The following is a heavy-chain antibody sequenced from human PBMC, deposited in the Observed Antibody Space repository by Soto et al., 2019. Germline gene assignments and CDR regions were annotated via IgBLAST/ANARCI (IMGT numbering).Heavy chain of an antibody. CDR3: RRDGGWQIFDY. CDR1: GFTFSSYG. V-gene: IGHV3-33*01. Sequence: GGSLRLSCAASGFTFSSYGMHWVRQAPGKGLEWVAVIWYDGSNKYYADSVKGRFTISRDNSKNTLYLQMNSLRAEDTAVYYCRRDGGWQIFDYGGRETLVTVSS. D-gene: IGHD3-16*01. CDR2: IWYDGSNK. J-gene: IGHJ4*02.